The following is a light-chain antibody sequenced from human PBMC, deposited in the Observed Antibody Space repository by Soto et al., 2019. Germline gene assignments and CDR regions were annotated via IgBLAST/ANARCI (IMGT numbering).Light chain of an antibody. CDR3: QQRSNWCPSST. Sequence: DILLTQSPSTLSLSPGERANISCRASQTITTWLAWYQQKPAQAPRILIYDASDRANSIPAWFSGSGSGTDFSITISSLEPEDFAVYYCQQRSNWCPSSTFGQGTRLEIK. CDR1: QTITTW. V-gene: IGKV3-11*01. CDR2: DAS. J-gene: IGKJ5*01.